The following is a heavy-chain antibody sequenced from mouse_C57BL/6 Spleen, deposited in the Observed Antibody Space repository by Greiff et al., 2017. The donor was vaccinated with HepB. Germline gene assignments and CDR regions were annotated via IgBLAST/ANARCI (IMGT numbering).Heavy chain of an antibody. V-gene: IGHV5-17*01. D-gene: IGHD2-4*01. CDR3: ARFGDYDPYYYAMDY. CDR2: ISSGSSTI. CDR1: GFTFSDYG. J-gene: IGHJ4*01. Sequence: EVQGVESGGGLVKPGGSLKLSCAASGFTFSDYGMHWVRQAPEKGLEWVAYISSGSSTIYYADTVKGRFTISRDNAKNTLFLQMTSLRSEDTAMYYCARFGDYDPYYYAMDYWGQGTSVTVSS.